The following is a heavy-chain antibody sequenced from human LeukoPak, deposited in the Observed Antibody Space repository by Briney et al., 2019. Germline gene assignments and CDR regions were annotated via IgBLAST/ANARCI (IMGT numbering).Heavy chain of an antibody. D-gene: IGHD1-26*01. J-gene: IGHJ6*02. Sequence: ASVNVSCTASGYIFTGHFIHWVRQAPGQGLEWMGWITPETGGTNYAQKFEGRVTKTRDTSITTAYLELSRVRYDDTAVYYCAREERESGGMDVWGQGTTVTVSS. V-gene: IGHV1-2*02. CDR2: ITPETGGT. CDR1: GYIFTGHF. CDR3: AREERESGGMDV.